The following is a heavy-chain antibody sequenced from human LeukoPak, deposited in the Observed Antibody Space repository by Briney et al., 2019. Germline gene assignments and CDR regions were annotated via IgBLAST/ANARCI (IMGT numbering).Heavy chain of an antibody. D-gene: IGHD2-2*01. V-gene: IGHV3-7*05. Sequence: GGSLRLSCAASGFSFSNYWMAWVRQAPGKGLEWVANIKKDGSEKNYVDSVKGRFTISRDNAKNSLYLQMNSLRAEDTAVYYCAKLFPSSIVVVPAALAYWGQGTLVTVSS. J-gene: IGHJ4*02. CDR2: IKKDGSEK. CDR1: GFSFSNYW. CDR3: AKLFPSSIVVVPAALAY.